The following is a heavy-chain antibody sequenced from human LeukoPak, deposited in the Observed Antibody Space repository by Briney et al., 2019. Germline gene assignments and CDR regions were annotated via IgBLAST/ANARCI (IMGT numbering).Heavy chain of an antibody. CDR2: MSPNSGDT. Sequence: GASVKVSCKAFGGTFSSYAISWVRQATGQGLEWLGWMSPNSGDTGYAQKFQGRVTMTSDSSISTAYMELSSLRSEDTAIYYCVRTPPNWGFDYWGQGTLVTVSS. J-gene: IGHJ4*02. D-gene: IGHD7-27*01. CDR3: VRTPPNWGFDY. V-gene: IGHV1-8*02. CDR1: GGTFSSYA.